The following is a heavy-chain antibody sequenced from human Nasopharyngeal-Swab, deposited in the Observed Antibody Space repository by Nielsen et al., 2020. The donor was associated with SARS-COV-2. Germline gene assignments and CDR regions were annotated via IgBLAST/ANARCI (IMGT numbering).Heavy chain of an antibody. V-gene: IGHV4-34*01. D-gene: IGHD6-19*01. CDR1: GGSFSGYY. CDR2: INHSGST. J-gene: IGHJ4*02. Sequence: SETLSLTCAVYGGSFSGYYWSWIRQPPGKGLEWIGEINHSGSTNYNPSLKSRVTISVDTSKNQFSLKLSSVTAADTAVYYCARGKRIAVAGNDVPRQQYYFDYWGQGTLVTVSS. CDR3: ARGKRIAVAGNDVPRQQYYFDY.